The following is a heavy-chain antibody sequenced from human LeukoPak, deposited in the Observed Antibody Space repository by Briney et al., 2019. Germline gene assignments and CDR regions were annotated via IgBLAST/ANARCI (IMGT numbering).Heavy chain of an antibody. CDR1: GFTVSSDY. J-gene: IGHJ4*02. CDR3: ARGVRWHDFDS. V-gene: IGHV3-53*01. Sequence: PGGSLRLSCAASGFTVSSDYMSWVRQAPGKGLEWISVLYSGGTTYYADSVEGRFTISRDNSNNTLLLQMNSLRVEDTAVYYCARGVRWHDFDSWGQGTLVTVSS. D-gene: IGHD4-23*01. CDR2: LYSGGTT.